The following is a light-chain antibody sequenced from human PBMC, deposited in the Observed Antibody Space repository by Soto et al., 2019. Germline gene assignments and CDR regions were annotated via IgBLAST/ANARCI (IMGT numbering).Light chain of an antibody. CDR1: QGISNY. CDR2: AAS. Sequence: DILMTQSPSSLSAYIGDRVTITCRASQGISNYLAWYQQKPGKVPKLLIYAASTLQSGVPSRFSGSGSGTDFTLPIRSLQPEDAATYYRQKNNRAPLTFGGGTKVEIK. J-gene: IGKJ4*01. V-gene: IGKV1-27*01. CDR3: QKNNRAPLT.